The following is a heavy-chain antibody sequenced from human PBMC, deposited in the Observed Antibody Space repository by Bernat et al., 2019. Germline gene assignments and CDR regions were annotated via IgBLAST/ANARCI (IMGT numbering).Heavy chain of an antibody. CDR3: LRVECSGNSYHYPRYPFDL. D-gene: IGHD2-15*01. Sequence: QEQLVESGGGVVQPGRSLRLSCAAYGLTFSYYGMHWVRQAPGKGLEWLAIVWYDGSNKYFADSVKGRFTVSRDNSKNTMYLQMNNMRAEDTAVYYCLRVECSGNSYHYPRYPFDLWGQGTMVTVSS. V-gene: IGHV3-33*01. CDR1: GLTFSYYG. J-gene: IGHJ3*01. CDR2: VWYDGSNK.